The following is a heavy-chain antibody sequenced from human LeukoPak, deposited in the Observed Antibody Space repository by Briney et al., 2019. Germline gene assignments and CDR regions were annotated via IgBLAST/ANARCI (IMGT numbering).Heavy chain of an antibody. CDR3: ARTFYDTLDSDAFDF. CDR1: GYTFTGYY. V-gene: IGHV1-2*02. J-gene: IGHJ3*01. Sequence: ASVKVSCKASGYTFTGYYRHWVRQAPGQGLEWMGWINPDSGGINNAQRFQGRVTVTRDTSISTAYMELSRLRSDDTAVYYCARTFYDTLDSDAFDFWGQGTMVIVSS. D-gene: IGHD2/OR15-2a*01. CDR2: INPDSGGI.